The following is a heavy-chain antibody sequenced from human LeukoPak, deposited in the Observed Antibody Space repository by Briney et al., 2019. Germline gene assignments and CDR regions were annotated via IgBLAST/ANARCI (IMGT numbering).Heavy chain of an antibody. V-gene: IGHV4-61*02. D-gene: IGHD5-18*01. J-gene: IGHJ6*03. CDR1: GGSISSVSYY. CDR2: IYTSGST. CDR3: ARLTAYYYMDV. Sequence: SQTLSLTCTVSGGSISSVSYYWSWIREPAGKGLEWIGRIYTSGSTEYNPSLKSRVTISVDTSKNQFSLKLSSVTAADTAVYYCARLTAYYYMDVWGKGTTVTVSS.